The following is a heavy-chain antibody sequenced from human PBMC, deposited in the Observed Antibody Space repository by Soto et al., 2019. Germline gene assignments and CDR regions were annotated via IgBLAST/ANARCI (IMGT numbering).Heavy chain of an antibody. D-gene: IGHD4-17*01. Sequence: EVQLGESGGGLVQPGGSLRLSCAASGFTFSSYSMNWVRQAPGKGLEWVSYISSSSSTIYYPDSVKGRFANSRDNAKNSQDLQMNSLRAEDTAVYYCAKSYGVDDYWGQGTLVTVSS. CDR2: ISSSSSTI. J-gene: IGHJ4*02. CDR3: AKSYGVDDY. CDR1: GFTFSSYS. V-gene: IGHV3-48*01.